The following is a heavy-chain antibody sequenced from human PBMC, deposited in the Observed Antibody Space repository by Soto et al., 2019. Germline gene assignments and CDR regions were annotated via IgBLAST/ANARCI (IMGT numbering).Heavy chain of an antibody. CDR3: AKDFGSMAKRQYYYYYGIDV. CDR2: ISYDGSNK. Sequence: QVQLVESGGGVVQPGRSLRLSCAASGFTFSSYGMHWVRQAPGKGLEWVAVISYDGSNKYYADSVKGRFTISRDNSKNTLYLQMNSLRAEDTAVYYCAKDFGSMAKRQYYYYYGIDVWGQGTTVTVSS. J-gene: IGHJ6*02. CDR1: GFTFSSYG. V-gene: IGHV3-30*18. D-gene: IGHD1-1*01.